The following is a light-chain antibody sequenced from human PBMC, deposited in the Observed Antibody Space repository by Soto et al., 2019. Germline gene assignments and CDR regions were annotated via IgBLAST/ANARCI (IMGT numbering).Light chain of an antibody. J-gene: IGKJ5*01. CDR1: QSFRSL. CDR3: QQRHMWPIT. CDR2: DAY. V-gene: IGKV3-11*01. Sequence: EVVLPQSPVTLSLSPGERATLSCRASQSFRSLLAWYQQKPGQAPRLLIYDAYNRATGIPPRFSGSGSGTDFTLTISSLEPEDSAVYYCQQRHMWPITFGQGTRLEIK.